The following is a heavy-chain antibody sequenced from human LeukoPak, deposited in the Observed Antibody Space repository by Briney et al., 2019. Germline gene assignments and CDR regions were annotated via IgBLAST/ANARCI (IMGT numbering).Heavy chain of an antibody. CDR2: ISSSGRST. J-gene: IGHJ4*02. Sequence: GGSLRLSCAASGFTFSSYAMSWVRQTPGKGPEWVASISSSGRSTYYADSVQGRFTISRDNSENTLYMQVSSLRAEDTAVYYCAKRDRPCSGDCSAPYYFDYWGQGTLVTVSS. CDR1: GFTFSSYA. D-gene: IGHD2-21*02. CDR3: AKRDRPCSGDCSAPYYFDY. V-gene: IGHV3-23*01.